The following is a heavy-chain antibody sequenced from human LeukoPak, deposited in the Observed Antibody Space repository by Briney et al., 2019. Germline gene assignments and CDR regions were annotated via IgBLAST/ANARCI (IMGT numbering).Heavy chain of an antibody. J-gene: IGHJ4*02. Sequence: ASVKVSCKASGYTFTSYAISWVRQAPGQGLEWMGWISADNGNTDYAQRFQGRVTMTTDTSTSTAYMELRSLRSDDTAVYYCARESGLYGSGSRYWGQGTLVTVSS. D-gene: IGHD3-10*01. CDR2: ISADNGNT. CDR3: ARESGLYGSGSRY. CDR1: GYTFTSYA. V-gene: IGHV1-18*01.